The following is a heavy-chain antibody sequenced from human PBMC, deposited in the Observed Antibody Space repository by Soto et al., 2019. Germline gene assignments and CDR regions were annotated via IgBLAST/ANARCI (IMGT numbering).Heavy chain of an antibody. J-gene: IGHJ4*02. CDR3: ARSLNSGYDC. Sequence: QVQLVQSGAEVKKPGASVEVSCKASGYTFTTYALHWVRQAPGQRLEWMGWINTVNGDTKFSQKFQGRVAITRDTSASTAYMDLSSLRSEDTAVYYCARSLNSGYDCWGQGTLVTVSS. V-gene: IGHV1-3*04. CDR2: INTVNGDT. D-gene: IGHD5-12*01. CDR1: GYTFTTYA.